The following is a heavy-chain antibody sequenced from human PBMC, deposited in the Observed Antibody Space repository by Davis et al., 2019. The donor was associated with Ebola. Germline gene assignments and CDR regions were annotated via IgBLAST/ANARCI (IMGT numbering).Heavy chain of an antibody. V-gene: IGHV4-34*01. CDR3: HLVYAMGFDY. Sequence: SETLSLTCAVYGGSFSGYYWSWIRQPPGKGLEWIGEINHSGSTNYNPSLKSRVTISVDTSKNQFSLKLSSVTAADTAVYYCHLVYAMGFDYWGQGTLVTVS. CDR2: INHSGST. D-gene: IGHD2-8*01. J-gene: IGHJ4*02. CDR1: GGSFSGYY.